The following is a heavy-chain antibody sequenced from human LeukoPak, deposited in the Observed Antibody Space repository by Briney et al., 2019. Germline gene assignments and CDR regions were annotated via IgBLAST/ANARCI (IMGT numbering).Heavy chain of an antibody. J-gene: IGHJ4*02. CDR3: ARAAIYYGSSPPFSY. D-gene: IGHD3-10*01. V-gene: IGHV4-34*01. CDR2: INHSGST. CDR1: GGSFSGYY. Sequence: KPSETLSLTCAVYGGSFSGYYWSWIRQPPGKGLEWIGEINHSGSTNYNPSLKSRVTISADTSKNQFSLKLSSVTAADTAVYYCARAAIYYGSSPPFSYWGQGTLVTVSS.